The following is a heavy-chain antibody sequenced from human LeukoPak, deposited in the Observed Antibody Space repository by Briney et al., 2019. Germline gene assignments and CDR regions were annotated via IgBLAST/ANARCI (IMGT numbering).Heavy chain of an antibody. CDR1: GFTFSSYG. J-gene: IGHJ4*02. CDR2: ISDDGSNK. Sequence: GGSLRLSCAASGFTFSSYGMHWVRQAPGKGLEWVAVISDDGSNKYYVDSVKGRFTISRDNAKNSLYLQMNSLRAEDTAVYYCVRGGVDYWGQGTLVTVSS. CDR3: VRGGVDY. V-gene: IGHV3-30*03. D-gene: IGHD3-16*01.